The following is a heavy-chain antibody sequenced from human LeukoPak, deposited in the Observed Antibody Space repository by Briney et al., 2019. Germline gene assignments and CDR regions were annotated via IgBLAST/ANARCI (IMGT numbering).Heavy chain of an antibody. Sequence: GGSLRLSCAASGFTFSNAWMSWVRQAPGKGLEWVGRIKSKTDGGTTDYAAPVKGRFTISRDDSKNTLYLQMNSLKTEDTAVYYCTTERRAGWDLDIWGQGTMVTVSS. V-gene: IGHV3-15*01. CDR3: TTERRAGWDLDI. CDR2: IKSKTDGGTT. J-gene: IGHJ3*02. D-gene: IGHD1-26*01. CDR1: GFTFSNAW.